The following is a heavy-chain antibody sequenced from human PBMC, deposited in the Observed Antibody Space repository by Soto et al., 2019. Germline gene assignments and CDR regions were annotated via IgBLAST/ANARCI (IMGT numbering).Heavy chain of an antibody. Sequence: SVKGSCTASGDTFSSYAIRWVRQAPGQGLEWMGGIIPIFGTANYAQKFQGRVTITADKSTSTAYMELSNLRSDDTAVYYCAGASSRVSSVVAAYWGQGTLVTVSS. J-gene: IGHJ4*02. V-gene: IGHV1-69*06. D-gene: IGHD2-15*01. CDR2: IIPIFGTA. CDR3: AGASSRVSSVVAAY. CDR1: GDTFSSYA.